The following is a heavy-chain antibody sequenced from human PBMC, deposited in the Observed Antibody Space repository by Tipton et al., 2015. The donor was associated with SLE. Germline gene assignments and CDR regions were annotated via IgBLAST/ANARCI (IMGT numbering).Heavy chain of an antibody. J-gene: IGHJ6*02. CDR2: IFYSGST. V-gene: IGHV4-59*02. CDR3: ARGLEEYSSSWYVGVPSGMDV. D-gene: IGHD6-13*01. Sequence: TLSLTCTVSGGSVSSHHWSWIRQPPGKGLEWIGYIFYSGSTNYNPSLKSRVTISVDTSKNQFSLQLNSVTPEDTAVYYCARGLEEYSSSWYVGVPSGMDVWGQGTTVTVSS. CDR1: GGSVSSHH.